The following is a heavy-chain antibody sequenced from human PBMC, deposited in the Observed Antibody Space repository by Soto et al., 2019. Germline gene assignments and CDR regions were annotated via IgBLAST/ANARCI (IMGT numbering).Heavy chain of an antibody. D-gene: IGHD6-19*01. V-gene: IGHV1-3*01. CDR2: INPGNGDT. CDR3: AGRPGLNHWQVLGY. J-gene: IGHJ4*01. Sequence: ASVKVSCKVSGYTVTSYAVNWVRQAPGQRLEWVGWINPGNGDTRYSEEFQNRVTITRDTSATTAYMELTSLTSEDTAVYYCAGRPGLNHWQVLGYRGKGTRVTASS. CDR1: GYTVTSYA.